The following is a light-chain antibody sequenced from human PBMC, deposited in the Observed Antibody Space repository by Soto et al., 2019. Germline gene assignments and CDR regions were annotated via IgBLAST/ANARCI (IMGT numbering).Light chain of an antibody. J-gene: IGLJ3*02. Sequence: QSVLTQPPSVSGAPGQRVTISCTGSSSNIGAGYDVHWYQQLPGTAPKLLIYGNSNRASGVPDRFSGSKSGTSASLAITGLKAEDEADYYCQSYDSSLSALFGGGTKLTVL. V-gene: IGLV1-40*01. CDR2: GNS. CDR3: QSYDSSLSAL. CDR1: SSNIGAGYD.